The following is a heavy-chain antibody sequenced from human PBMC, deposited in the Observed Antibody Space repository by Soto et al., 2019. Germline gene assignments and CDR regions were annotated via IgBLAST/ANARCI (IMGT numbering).Heavy chain of an antibody. CDR2: IVPLVDIA. V-gene: IGHV1-69*02. CDR1: GGTFSSYT. Sequence: QVQLVQSGAEFKKPGSSVKLSCRASGGTFSSYTLNWVRQAPGQGLQWMGKIVPLVDIANYEQKLQGRVTITADKSTNTVSMGLNSLISEDTAVYYCARSRGFATRFASFDLWGPGTRVTVSS. CDR3: ARSRGFATRFASFDL. D-gene: IGHD3-16*01. J-gene: IGHJ4*02.